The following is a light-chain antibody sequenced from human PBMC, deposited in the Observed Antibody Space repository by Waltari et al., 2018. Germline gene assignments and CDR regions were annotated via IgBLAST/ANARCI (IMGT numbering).Light chain of an antibody. CDR3: SSYAHNNHFV. CDR1: HSHVAAHNY. J-gene: IGLJ1*01. V-gene: IGLV2-8*01. Sequence: QSLLPQPRSATGSPGLSLPISCTGTHSHVAAHNYVSWYQQHPGKVPKLLIYEVTTRPSGVPDRFSCSKSGNTASLTVAGLQADDEADYYGSSYAHNNHFVFGTGTKVTVL. CDR2: EVT.